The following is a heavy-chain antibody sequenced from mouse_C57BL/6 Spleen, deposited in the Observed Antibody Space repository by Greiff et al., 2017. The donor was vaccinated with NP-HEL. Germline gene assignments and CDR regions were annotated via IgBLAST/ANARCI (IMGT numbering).Heavy chain of an antibody. CDR2: ISDGGSYT. CDR1: GFTFSSYA. Sequence: EVKLVESGGGLVKPGGSLKLSCAASGFTFSSYAMSWVRQTPEKRLEWVATISDGGSYTYYPDNVKGRFTISRDNAKNNLYLQMSHLKSEDTAMYYCAKESYYYGSSPYAMDYWGQGTSVTVSS. D-gene: IGHD1-1*01. V-gene: IGHV5-4*03. J-gene: IGHJ4*01. CDR3: AKESYYYGSSPYAMDY.